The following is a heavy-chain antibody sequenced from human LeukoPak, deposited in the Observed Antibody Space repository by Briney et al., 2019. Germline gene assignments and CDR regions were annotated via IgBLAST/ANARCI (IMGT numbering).Heavy chain of an antibody. V-gene: IGHV5-51*01. CDR3: ARPRYSYATDAFDI. J-gene: IGHJ3*02. Sequence: GESLKISCKGYGYSFTSYWIGWVRQLPGKGLEWMGLIFPGDSETIYSPSLQGQVTISADKSISTAYLQWSSLKASDTAMYYCARPRYSYATDAFDIWGQGTMVTVSS. D-gene: IGHD5-18*01. CDR1: GYSFTSYW. CDR2: IFPGDSET.